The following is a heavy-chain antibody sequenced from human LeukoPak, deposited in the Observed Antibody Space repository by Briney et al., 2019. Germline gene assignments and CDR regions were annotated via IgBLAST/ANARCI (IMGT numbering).Heavy chain of an antibody. J-gene: IGHJ4*02. V-gene: IGHV4-39*01. CDR1: GGSISSNNYY. D-gene: IGHD3-10*01. CDR3: ARGLGDYYGSGSLDY. Sequence: SETLSLTCSVSGGSISSNNYYWGWIRQPPGKGLEWIGSIYYSGSTYYSPSLKSRVTISVDTSKNQFSLKLSSVTAADTAVYYCARGLGDYYGSGSLDYWGQGTLVTVSS. CDR2: IYYSGST.